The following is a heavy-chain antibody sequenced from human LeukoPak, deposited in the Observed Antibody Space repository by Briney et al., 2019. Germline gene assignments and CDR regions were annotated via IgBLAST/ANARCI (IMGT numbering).Heavy chain of an antibody. CDR1: GGSISGTSFY. CDR2: FYKDGST. Sequence: SETLSLTCNVSGGSISGTSFYWGWIREPPGKGLEWIGTFYKDGSTFYNPTLKSRVTISADTSKNQFSLKLTSVTAADRAVYYCARQYYYYYMDVWGKGTTVTVSS. V-gene: IGHV4-39*07. CDR3: ARQYYYYYMDV. J-gene: IGHJ6*03.